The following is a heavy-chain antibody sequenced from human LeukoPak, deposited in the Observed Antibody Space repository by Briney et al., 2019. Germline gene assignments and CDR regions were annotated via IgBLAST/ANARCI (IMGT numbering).Heavy chain of an antibody. D-gene: IGHD6-19*01. CDR1: GVSISSSSYY. CDR3: ARNSGQWLFDY. V-gene: IGHV4-39*01. CDR2: IYYSGST. J-gene: IGHJ4*02. Sequence: SQTLSLTCAVSGVSISSSSYYWGWLRRPPGKGLEWIGSIYYSGSTYYNPSLKSRVTISVDTSKNQFSLKLSSVTAADTAVYYCARNSGQWLFDYWGQGTLVTVSS.